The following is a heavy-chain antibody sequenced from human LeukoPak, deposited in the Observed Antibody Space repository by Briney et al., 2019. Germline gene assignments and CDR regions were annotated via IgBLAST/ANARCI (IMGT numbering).Heavy chain of an antibody. CDR3: ARDGYSYGYTFDY. CDR2: INHSGST. Sequence: SETLSLTCAVYGGSFSGYYWSWIRQPPGKGLEWIGEINHSGSTNYNPSLKSRVTISVDTSKNQFSLKLSSVTAADTAVYYCARDGYSYGYTFDYWGRGTLVTVSS. J-gene: IGHJ4*02. D-gene: IGHD5-18*01. V-gene: IGHV4-34*01. CDR1: GGSFSGYY.